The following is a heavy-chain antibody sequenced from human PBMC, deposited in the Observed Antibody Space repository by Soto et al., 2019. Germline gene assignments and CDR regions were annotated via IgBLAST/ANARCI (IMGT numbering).Heavy chain of an antibody. V-gene: IGHV4-4*02. CDR2: IYRSGST. CDR3: ASRGGNYYYGMDV. Sequence: SETLSLTCAVSGGSISSSNWWSWVRQPPGKGQEWIGEIYRSGSTNYTPSLKSRVTISVDKSKNQFTLKLSSVTAADTAVYYCASRGGNYYYGMDVWGQGTTVTVSS. J-gene: IGHJ6*02. D-gene: IGHD3-16*01. CDR1: GGSISSSNW.